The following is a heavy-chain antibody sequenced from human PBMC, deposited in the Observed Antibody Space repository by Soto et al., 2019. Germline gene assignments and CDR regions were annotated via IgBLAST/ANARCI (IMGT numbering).Heavy chain of an antibody. CDR2: ISYDGSNK. Sequence: GGSLRLSCAASGFTFSSYGMHWVRQAPGKGLEWVAVISYDGSNKYYADSVKGRFTISRDNSKNTLYLQMNSLRAEDTAVYYCARGPVVVKNFDYWGQGTLVTVSS. CDR3: ARGPVVVKNFDY. V-gene: IGHV3-30*03. CDR1: GFTFSSYG. J-gene: IGHJ4*02. D-gene: IGHD2-15*01.